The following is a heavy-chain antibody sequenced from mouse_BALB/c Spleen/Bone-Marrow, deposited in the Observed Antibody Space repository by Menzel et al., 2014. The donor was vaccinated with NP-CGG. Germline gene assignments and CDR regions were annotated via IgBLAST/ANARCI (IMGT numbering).Heavy chain of an antibody. CDR1: GFTFGGFG. CDR2: ISSGSSTI. CDR3: TRGGNWEDFDY. D-gene: IGHD4-1*01. V-gene: IGHV5-17*02. Sequence: EVHLVESGGGLVQPGGSRKLSCAASGFTFGGFGMHWVRQAPEKGLEWVAYISSGSSTIFYSDTVKGRFTISRDNPKNTLFLQMTSLRSEDTAMYYCTRGGNWEDFDYWGQGTTLTVSS. J-gene: IGHJ2*01.